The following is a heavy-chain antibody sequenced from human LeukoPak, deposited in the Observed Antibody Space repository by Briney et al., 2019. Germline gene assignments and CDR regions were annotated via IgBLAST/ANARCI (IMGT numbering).Heavy chain of an antibody. V-gene: IGHV1-2*04. J-gene: IGHJ4*02. CDR2: INPSSGGT. CDR1: GYTFTGYY. D-gene: IGHD4-17*01. Sequence: ASVKVSCKSSGYTFTGYYMHWVRQPPGQGLEWMGWINPSSGGTNYAQKFQGWVTMTRDTSISKAYMELSRLRSDDTAVYYCARGPPSPTVTTSWDFDYWGQGTLITVSS. CDR3: ARGPPSPTVTTSWDFDY.